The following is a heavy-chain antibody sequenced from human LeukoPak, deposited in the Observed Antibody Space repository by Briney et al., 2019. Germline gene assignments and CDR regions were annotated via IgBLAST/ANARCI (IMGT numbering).Heavy chain of an antibody. J-gene: IGHJ3*02. V-gene: IGHV4-61*01. CDR1: GGSVSSSSYY. CDR3: ARVSYYDSRGYYHAFDI. D-gene: IGHD3-22*01. Sequence: PSETLSLTCTVSGGSVSSSSYYWSWIRQPPGKGLEWIGYIYNSGSTNYNPSLKSRVTISVDTSKNQFSLKLSSVTAADTAVYYCARVSYYDSRGYYHAFDIWGQGTMVTVSS. CDR2: IYNSGST.